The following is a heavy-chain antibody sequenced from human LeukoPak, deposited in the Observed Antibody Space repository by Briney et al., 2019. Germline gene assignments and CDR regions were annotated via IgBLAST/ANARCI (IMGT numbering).Heavy chain of an antibody. D-gene: IGHD1-14*01. V-gene: IGHV3-30*02. J-gene: IGHJ4*02. CDR1: GFTFSSYW. Sequence: GGSLRLSCAASGFTFSSYWMSWVRQAPGKGLEWVAFIRYDGSNKYYADSVKGRFTISRDNSKNTLYLQMNSLRAEDTAVYYCAKDGMGLTTQYFDYWGQGTLVTVSS. CDR3: AKDGMGLTTQYFDY. CDR2: IRYDGSNK.